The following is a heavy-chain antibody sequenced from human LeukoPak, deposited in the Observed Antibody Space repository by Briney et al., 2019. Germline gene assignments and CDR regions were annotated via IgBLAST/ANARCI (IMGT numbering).Heavy chain of an antibody. CDR2: ISGSTGRT. D-gene: IGHD2-15*01. CDR3: APRVVGSAPFDY. Sequence: GGSLRLSCAASGFTFSSYGMDSVRQAPGKGLEWVSAISGSTGRTYYADSEKGRFTISRDNSKNTLYLQMNNLRAEDTAVYYCAPRVVGSAPFDYWGQGTLVTVSS. CDR1: GFTFSSYG. V-gene: IGHV3-23*01. J-gene: IGHJ4*02.